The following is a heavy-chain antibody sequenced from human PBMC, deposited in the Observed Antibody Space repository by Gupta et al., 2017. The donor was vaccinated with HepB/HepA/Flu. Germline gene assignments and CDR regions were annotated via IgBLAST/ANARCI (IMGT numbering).Heavy chain of an antibody. V-gene: IGHV3-30*18. CDR3: AKRGRYSSAWYVVDY. D-gene: IGHD6-19*01. Sequence: QVQLVESGGGVVQPGGSLRLSCTASGSTFNSYDMHWVRQAPGKGLEWVAIISYDGDTKYYADSVKGRFTISRDNSRDTLYLEMNSLRIEDTAVYHCAKRGRYSSAWYVVDYWDQGSLVTVSS. CDR2: ISYDGDTK. CDR1: GSTFNSYD. J-gene: IGHJ4*02.